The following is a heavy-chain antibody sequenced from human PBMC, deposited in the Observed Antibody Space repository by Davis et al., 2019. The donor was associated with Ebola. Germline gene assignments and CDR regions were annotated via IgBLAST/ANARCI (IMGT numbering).Heavy chain of an antibody. CDR2: IFPVDSDT. CDR1: GSSFTSYW. Sequence: GASLKISCTCSGSSFTSYWIGWLRQMPGKGLGWMGIIFPVDSDTRYSPSFHGQVTISADKSISTAYLQWSSLKASDTAMYYCARLGGGWYGDNWFDPWGQGTLVTVSS. J-gene: IGHJ5*02. D-gene: IGHD6-19*01. CDR3: ARLGGGWYGDNWFDP. V-gene: IGHV5-51*01.